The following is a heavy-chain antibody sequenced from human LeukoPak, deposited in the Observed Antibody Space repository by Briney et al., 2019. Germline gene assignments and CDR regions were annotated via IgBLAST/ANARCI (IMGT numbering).Heavy chain of an antibody. CDR1: GGSISSYY. D-gene: IGHD5-18*01. Sequence: PSETLSLTCTVSGGSISSYYWSWIRQPPGKGLEWIGYIYYSGSTNYNPSLKSRVTISVDTSKNQFSLKLSSVTAADTAVYYCARCVQYSYGRYYFDYWGQGTLVTVSP. J-gene: IGHJ4*02. V-gene: IGHV4-59*08. CDR2: IYYSGST. CDR3: ARCVQYSYGRYYFDY.